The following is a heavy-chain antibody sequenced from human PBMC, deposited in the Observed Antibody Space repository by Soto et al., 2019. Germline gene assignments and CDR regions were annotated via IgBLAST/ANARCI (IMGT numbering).Heavy chain of an antibody. Sequence: QVQLQQWGAGLLKPSETLSLTCAVYGGSFSGYYWSWIRQSPGKGLEWIGEISQSGSTNYTPSLKSRLTISVEPSKNQFTLNLNSVTAANTAVYYCARARRPAYSSGWCGHWGQGTLVTVSS. CDR2: ISQSGST. V-gene: IGHV4-34*01. D-gene: IGHD6-19*01. CDR3: ARARRPAYSSGWCGH. CDR1: GGSFSGYY. J-gene: IGHJ5*02.